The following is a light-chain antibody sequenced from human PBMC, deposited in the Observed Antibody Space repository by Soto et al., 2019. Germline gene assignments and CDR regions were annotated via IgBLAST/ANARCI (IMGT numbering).Light chain of an antibody. J-gene: IGKJ2*01. Sequence: IVLTQSQTALPWSPGGRATLSCRARKGVSSYLAWYQQKPGQAPRLLAYDASNRATAIPARFSGSGSGTDFALTMSSLEPEDFAVYYCQQRSNWPPMYTFGQGTK. V-gene: IGKV3-11*01. CDR3: QQRSNWPPMYT. CDR2: DAS. CDR1: KGVSSY.